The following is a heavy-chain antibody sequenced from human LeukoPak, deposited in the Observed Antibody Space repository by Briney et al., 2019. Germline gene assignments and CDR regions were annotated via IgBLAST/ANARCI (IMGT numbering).Heavy chain of an antibody. V-gene: IGHV4-59*08. J-gene: IGHJ4*02. CDR3: ARGDWNYFDS. Sequence: SETLSLTCTVSGGSISSYYWSWIRQPLGKGLEWIGYIYYSGSTNYNPSLKSRVTISVDTSKNQFSLKLSSVTTADTAVYYCARGDWNYFDSWGQGILVTVSS. D-gene: IGHD1-1*01. CDR2: IYYSGST. CDR1: GGSISSYY.